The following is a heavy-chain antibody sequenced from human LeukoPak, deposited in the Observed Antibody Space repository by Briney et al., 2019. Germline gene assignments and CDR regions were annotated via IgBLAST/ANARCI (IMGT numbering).Heavy chain of an antibody. CDR3: ATSRSFDY. D-gene: IGHD6-6*01. Sequence: ETGGSLRLSCAASGFTFSSYWMHWVRQAPGKGLVWVSGIRSDGSASNYADSVKGRFTISRDNAKNMLYLQMNSLRAEDTAVYYCATSRSFDYWGQGTLVTVSS. V-gene: IGHV3-74*01. J-gene: IGHJ4*02. CDR2: IRSDGSAS. CDR1: GFTFSSYW.